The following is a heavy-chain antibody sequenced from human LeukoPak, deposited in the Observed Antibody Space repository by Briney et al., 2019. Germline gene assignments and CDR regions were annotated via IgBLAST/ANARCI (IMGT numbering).Heavy chain of an antibody. D-gene: IGHD2-21*02. CDR2: IIPIFGTT. J-gene: IGHJ2*01. Sequence: GASVKVSCKASGGTFSSYIISWVRQAPGQGLEWMGGIIPIFGTTNYAQKFQGRVTMTTDTSTSTAYMELRSLRSDDTAVYYCARGLGVVTAQSEQPKPRYFDLWGRGTQVTVSS. V-gene: IGHV1-69*05. CDR3: ARGLGVVTAQSEQPKPRYFDL. CDR1: GGTFSSYI.